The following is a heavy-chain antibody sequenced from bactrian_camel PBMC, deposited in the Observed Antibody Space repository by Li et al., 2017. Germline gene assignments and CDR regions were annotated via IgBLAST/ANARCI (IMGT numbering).Heavy chain of an antibody. D-gene: IGHD3*01. CDR3: AADSKIVMTAIQALSGGGADFGY. Sequence: HVQLVESGGGSVQAGGSLRLSCAFSGITEGTNCIGWFRQVPGKEREGVAGVDSDGSTAYADSVKGRFTISKGNAKNTLYLQMNSLKPEDTAMYYCAADSKIVMTAIQALSGGGADFGYWGQGTQVTVS. J-gene: IGHJ6*01. V-gene: IGHV3S55*01. CDR1: GITEGTNC. CDR2: VDSDGST.